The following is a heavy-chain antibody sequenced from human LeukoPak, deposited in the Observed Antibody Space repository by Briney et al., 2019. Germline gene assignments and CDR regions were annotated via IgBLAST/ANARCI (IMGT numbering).Heavy chain of an antibody. Sequence: SETLSLTCAVYGGSFSGYYWSWIRQPPGKGLEWIGEINHSGSTNYNPSLKSRVTISVDTSKNQFSLKLSSVTAADAAVYYCARAVLLWFGELSVLGYFDYWGQGTLVTVSS. D-gene: IGHD3-10*01. CDR3: ARAVLLWFGELSVLGYFDY. CDR1: GGSFSGYY. J-gene: IGHJ4*02. V-gene: IGHV4-34*01. CDR2: INHSGST.